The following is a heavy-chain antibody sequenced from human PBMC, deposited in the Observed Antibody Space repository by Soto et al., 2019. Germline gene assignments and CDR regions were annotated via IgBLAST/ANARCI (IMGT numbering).Heavy chain of an antibody. Sequence: RASVKVSCKASGYTFTSYGISWVRQAPGQGLGWMGWISAYNGNTNYAQKLQGRVIMTTDTSTSTAYMELRSLRSDDTAVYYCARGYYDILTGYPQGPPHFDYWGQGTLVTVSS. V-gene: IGHV1-18*01. CDR1: GYTFTSYG. CDR3: ARGYYDILTGYPQGPPHFDY. D-gene: IGHD3-9*01. J-gene: IGHJ4*02. CDR2: ISAYNGNT.